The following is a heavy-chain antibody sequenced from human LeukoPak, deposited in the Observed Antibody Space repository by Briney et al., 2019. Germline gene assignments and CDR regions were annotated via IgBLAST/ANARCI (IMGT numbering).Heavy chain of an antibody. CDR3: ASRIAVAGDIDY. J-gene: IGHJ4*02. V-gene: IGHV3-21*01. D-gene: IGHD6-19*01. Sequence: GGSLRLSCAASGFSFSDYWMNWVRQAPGKGLEWVSSISSSSSYIYYADSVKGRFTISRDNAKNSLYLQMNSLRAEDTAVYYCASRIAVAGDIDYWGQGTLVTVSS. CDR2: ISSSSSYI. CDR1: GFSFSDYW.